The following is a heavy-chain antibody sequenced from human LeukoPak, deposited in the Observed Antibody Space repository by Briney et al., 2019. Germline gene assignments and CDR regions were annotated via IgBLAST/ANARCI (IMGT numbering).Heavy chain of an antibody. CDR1: GGSVRDNY. CDR2: IHHSGST. J-gene: IGHJ4*02. Sequence: ASETLSLTCAVYGGSVRDNYWSWIRQPPGKGLEWIGEIHHSGSTKYNPSLKSRVTISLDTSKNQFSLKLNSMTAADTAVYYCAGHASAAAGGRWGQGTLVTVSS. CDR3: AGHASAAAGGR. D-gene: IGHD6-13*01. V-gene: IGHV4-34*01.